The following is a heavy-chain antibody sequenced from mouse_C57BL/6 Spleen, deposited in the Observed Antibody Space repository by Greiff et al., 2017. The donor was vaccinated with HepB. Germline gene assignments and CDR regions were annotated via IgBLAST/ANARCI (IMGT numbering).Heavy chain of an antibody. CDR2: IYPGDGDT. J-gene: IGHJ4*01. CDR1: GYAFSSSW. Sequence: VQLQESGPELVKPGASVKISCKASGYAFSSSWMNWVKQRPGKGLEWIGRIYPGDGDTNYNGKFKGKATLTADKSSSTAYMQLSSLTSADSAVYFCARWLLRGYYAMDYWGQGTSVTVSS. D-gene: IGHD2-3*01. CDR3: ARWLLRGYYAMDY. V-gene: IGHV1-82*01.